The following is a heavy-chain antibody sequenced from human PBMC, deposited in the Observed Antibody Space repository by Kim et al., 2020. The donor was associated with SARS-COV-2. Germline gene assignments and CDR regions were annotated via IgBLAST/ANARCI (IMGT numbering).Heavy chain of an antibody. J-gene: IGHJ6*02. CDR2: IYHSGST. CDR1: GGSISSSNW. D-gene: IGHD2-15*01. CDR3: ARSDGGTEHYYYYYGMDV. Sequence: SETLSLTCAVSGGSISSSNWWSWVRQPPGKGLEWIGEIYHSGSTNYNPSLKSRVTISVDKSKNQFSLKLSSVTAADTAVYYCARSDGGTEHYYYYYGMDVWGQGTTVTVSS. V-gene: IGHV4-4*02.